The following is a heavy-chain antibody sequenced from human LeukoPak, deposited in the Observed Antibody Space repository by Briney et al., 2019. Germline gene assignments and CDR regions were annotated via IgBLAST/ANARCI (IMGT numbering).Heavy chain of an antibody. Sequence: SETLSLTCTVSGGSVSSGSYYWSWIRQPPGKGLEWIGYIYYSGSTNYNPSLKSRVTISVDTSKNQFSLKLSSVTAADTAVYYCARSFPAAGFPFDYWGQGTLVTVSS. V-gene: IGHV4-61*01. D-gene: IGHD2-2*01. CDR2: IYYSGST. J-gene: IGHJ4*02. CDR3: ARSFPAAGFPFDY. CDR1: GGSVSSGSYY.